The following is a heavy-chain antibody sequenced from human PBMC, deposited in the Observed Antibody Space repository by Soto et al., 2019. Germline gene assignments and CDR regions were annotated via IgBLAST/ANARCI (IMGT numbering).Heavy chain of an antibody. J-gene: IGHJ6*02. CDR3: ARGASNDYSTPRYYYGMDV. CDR2: ISYDGSNK. Sequence: GGSLRLSCAASGFTFSSYAMHWVRQAPGKGLEWVAVISYDGSNKYYADSVKGRFTISRDNSKNTLYLQMNSLRAEDTAVYYCARGASNDYSTPRYYYGMDVWGQGTTVTVSS. CDR1: GFTFSSYA. D-gene: IGHD4-4*01. V-gene: IGHV3-30-3*01.